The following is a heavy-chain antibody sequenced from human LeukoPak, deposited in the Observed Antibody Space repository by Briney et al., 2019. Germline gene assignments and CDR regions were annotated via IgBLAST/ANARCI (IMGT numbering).Heavy chain of an antibody. D-gene: IGHD3-22*01. CDR2: ISGSGGST. Sequence: GGSLRLSCAASGFTFRSYAMSWVRQAPGKGLEWVSAISGSGGSTYYADSVRGRFTISRDNSENPLYLQMNSLRAEDTAVYYCAKDPPGFITLSLWGQGTLVTVSS. CDR3: AKDPPGFITLSL. V-gene: IGHV3-23*01. CDR1: GFTFRSYA. J-gene: IGHJ4*02.